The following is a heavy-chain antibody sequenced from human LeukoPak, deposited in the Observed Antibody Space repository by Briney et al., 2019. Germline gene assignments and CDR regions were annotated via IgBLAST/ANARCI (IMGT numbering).Heavy chain of an antibody. J-gene: IGHJ6*03. CDR1: GFTFSSYA. Sequence: GGSLRLSCAASGFTFSSYAMSWVRQAPGKGREWVSDIRGRGSSNCYADSVKGRFNIHRDNSKNTMYLQMNSLRAEDTAVYYCAKPTAMVYYYYMDVWGKGTTVTVSS. CDR3: AKPTAMVYYYYMDV. D-gene: IGHD5-18*01. V-gene: IGHV3-23*01. CDR2: IRGRGSSN.